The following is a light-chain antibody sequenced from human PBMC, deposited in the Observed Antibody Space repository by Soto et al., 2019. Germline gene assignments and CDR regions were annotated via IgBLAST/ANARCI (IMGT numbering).Light chain of an antibody. J-gene: IGLJ1*01. CDR3: CSYAGVNTFYV. V-gene: IGLV2-23*02. Sequence: QSVLTQPASVSGSPGQSITISCTGTSSDVGSYNLVSWYQRHPGKAPKLMIYGVSKRPSGVSDRFSGSKSGDTASLTISGLQAEDEADYYCCSYAGVNTFYVFGTGTKVTVL. CDR1: SSDVGSYNL. CDR2: GVS.